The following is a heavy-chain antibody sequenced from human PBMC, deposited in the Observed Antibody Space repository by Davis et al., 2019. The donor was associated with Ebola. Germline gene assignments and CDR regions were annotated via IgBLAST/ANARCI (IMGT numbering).Heavy chain of an antibody. D-gene: IGHD1-1*01. J-gene: IGHJ4*02. V-gene: IGHV1-18*04. CDR1: PNTFTSYG. Sequence: ASVKVSCKASPNTFTSYGVSWVRQAPGQGLEWMGWISGYNGNTNYAQKVQGRVTMTTDTSTNTAYMELRSLRSDDTAVYYCARAQFPTTSDHWGQGTLVTVSS. CDR3: ARAQFPTTSDH. CDR2: ISGYNGNT.